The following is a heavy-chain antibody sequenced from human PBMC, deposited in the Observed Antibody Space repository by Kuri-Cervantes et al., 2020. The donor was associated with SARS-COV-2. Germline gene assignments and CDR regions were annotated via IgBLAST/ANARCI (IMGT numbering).Heavy chain of an antibody. J-gene: IGHJ4*02. CDR2: ISCNSGSI. Sequence: SLKISCAASGFTFDDYAMHWVRQAPGKGLEWVSGISCNSGSIDYADPVKGRFTISRDNAKNSLYLQMNSLRAEDTAVYYCARAGDGYPLNVYWGQGTLVTVSS. D-gene: IGHD5-24*01. V-gene: IGHV3-9*01. CDR3: ARAGDGYPLNVY. CDR1: GFTFDDYA.